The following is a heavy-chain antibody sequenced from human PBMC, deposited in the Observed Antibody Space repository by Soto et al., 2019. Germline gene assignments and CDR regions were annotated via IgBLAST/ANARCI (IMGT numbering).Heavy chain of an antibody. Sequence: GASVKVSCKASGGTFSSYAISWVRQAPGQGLEWMGGIIPIFGTANYAQKFQGRVTITADESTSTAYMELSRLRSEDTAVYYYARGKGYCSSPGCSLSYYGREFWGQGTTVTVSS. J-gene: IGHJ6*02. D-gene: IGHD2-2*01. V-gene: IGHV1-69*13. CDR1: GGTFSSYA. CDR2: IIPIFGTA. CDR3: ARGKGYCSSPGCSLSYYGREF.